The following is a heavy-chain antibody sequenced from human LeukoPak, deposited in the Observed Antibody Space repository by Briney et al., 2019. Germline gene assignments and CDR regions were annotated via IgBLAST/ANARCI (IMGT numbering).Heavy chain of an antibody. V-gene: IGHV1-2*02. D-gene: IGHD3-16*01. CDR2: INPNSGGT. J-gene: IGHJ6*03. CDR3: ARVLGPIYYMDV. Sequence: ASVKVSCKASGYTFTGYYMHWVRQAPGQGLEWMGWINPNSGGTNYAQKFQGRVTMTRDMSTSTVYMELSSLRSEDTAVYYCARVLGPIYYMDVWGKGTTVTVSS. CDR1: GYTFTGYY.